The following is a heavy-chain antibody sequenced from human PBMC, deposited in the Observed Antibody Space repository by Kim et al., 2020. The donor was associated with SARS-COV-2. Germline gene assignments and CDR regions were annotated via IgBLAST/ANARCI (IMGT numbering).Heavy chain of an antibody. V-gene: IGHV3-33*01. Sequence: KYYADSVKGRFTISRDNSKNTLYLQMNSLRPEDTAVYYCARVSGSNYVDYWGQGTLVTVSS. D-gene: IGHD3-10*01. J-gene: IGHJ4*02. CDR2: K. CDR3: ARVSGSNYVDY.